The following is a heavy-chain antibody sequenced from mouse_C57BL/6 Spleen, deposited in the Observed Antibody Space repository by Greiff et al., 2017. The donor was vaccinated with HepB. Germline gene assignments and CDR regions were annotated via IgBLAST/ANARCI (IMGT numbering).Heavy chain of an antibody. V-gene: IGHV5-17*01. D-gene: IGHD1-1*01. Sequence: EVQRVESGGGLVKPGGSLKLSCAASGFTFSDYGMHWVRQAPEKGLEWVAYISSGSSTIYYADTVKGRFTISRDNAKNTLFLQMTSLRSEDTAMYYCATSITTVVSFDYWGQGTTLTVSS. J-gene: IGHJ2*01. CDR2: ISSGSSTI. CDR3: ATSITTVVSFDY. CDR1: GFTFSDYG.